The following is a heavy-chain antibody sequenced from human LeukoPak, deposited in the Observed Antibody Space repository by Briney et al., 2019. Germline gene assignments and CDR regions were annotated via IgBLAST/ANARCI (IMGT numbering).Heavy chain of an antibody. D-gene: IGHD3-22*01. CDR2: IYYSGST. CDR3: ARTLSSGYYQYFFDH. CDR1: GGSISSSSYY. J-gene: IGHJ5*02. V-gene: IGHV4-39*06. Sequence: PSETLSLTCTVSGGSISSSSYYWGWIRQPPGKGLEWIGSIYYSGSTYYNPSLKSRVTISVDTSKNQFALKLSSVTAADTAVYYCARTLSSGYYQYFFDHWGQGALVTVSS.